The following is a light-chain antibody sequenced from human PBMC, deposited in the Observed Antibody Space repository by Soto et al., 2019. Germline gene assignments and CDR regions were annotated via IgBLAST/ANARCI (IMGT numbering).Light chain of an antibody. Sequence: EIVLTQSPGTLSLSPGERATLSCRASQSVSIKLAWYQQKPGQAPRLLIYDTSTRATGIPARFSGSGPGTEFTLTISSLQSEDFAVYYCQQYNNWPPITFGQGTRLEIK. J-gene: IGKJ5*01. CDR3: QQYNNWPPIT. V-gene: IGKV3-15*01. CDR1: QSVSIK. CDR2: DTS.